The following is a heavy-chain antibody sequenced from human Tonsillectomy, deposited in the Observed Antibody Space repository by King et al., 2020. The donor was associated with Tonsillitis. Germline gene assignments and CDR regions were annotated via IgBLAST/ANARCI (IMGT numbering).Heavy chain of an antibody. V-gene: IGHV3-21*01. D-gene: IGHD6-19*01. CDR1: GFTFRSYS. CDR2: ISSSSSYI. Sequence: VQLVESGGGLVKPGGSLRLSCAASGFTFRSYSMNWVRQAPGKGLEWVSSISSSSSYIYYADSVKGRFTISRDNARNSLYLQMNSLRAEDSAVYYCARDQPQWLVRRYFDYWGQGTLVTVSS. CDR3: ARDQPQWLVRRYFDY. J-gene: IGHJ4*02.